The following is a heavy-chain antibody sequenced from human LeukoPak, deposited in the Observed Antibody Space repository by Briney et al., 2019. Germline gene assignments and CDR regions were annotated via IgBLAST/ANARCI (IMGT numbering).Heavy chain of an antibody. V-gene: IGHV4-30-4*01. CDR1: GGSISSGDYY. CDR3: ARFREAYCGGDCYERVYYFDY. Sequence: SQTLSLTCTVSGGSISSGDYYWSWIRQPPGKGLEWIGYIYHSGSTYYNPSLKSRVTISVDTSKNQFSLKLSSVTAADTAVYYCARFREAYCGGDCYERVYYFDYWGQGTLVTVSS. J-gene: IGHJ4*02. CDR2: IYHSGST. D-gene: IGHD2-21*02.